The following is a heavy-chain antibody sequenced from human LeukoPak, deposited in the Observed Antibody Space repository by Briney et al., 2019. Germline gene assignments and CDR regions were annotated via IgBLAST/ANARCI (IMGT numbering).Heavy chain of an antibody. CDR2: TYYRSKWYN. J-gene: IGHJ4*02. Sequence: SQTLSLTCAISGDSVSSNSAAWNWIRQSPSRGLEWLGRTYYRSKWYNDYAVFVKGRVTINPDTSKNQFSLQLNSVIPDDTAVYYCAREELASFDYWGQGTLVTVSS. V-gene: IGHV6-1*01. CDR1: GDSVSSNSAA. D-gene: IGHD1-1*01. CDR3: AREELASFDY.